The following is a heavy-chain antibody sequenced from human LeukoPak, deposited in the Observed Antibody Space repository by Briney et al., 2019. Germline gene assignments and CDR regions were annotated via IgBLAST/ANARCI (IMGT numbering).Heavy chain of an antibody. D-gene: IGHD3-10*01. Sequence: PGGSLRPSCAASGFTLRSYAMNWVCQAPGKGLEWVSAISGSGSATYYADSVKGRFTISRDNSKNTLYLQMNSLRAEDTAVYYCAEDQSGEAFDICDPETMVTVSS. CDR1: GFTLRSYA. CDR2: ISGSGSAT. V-gene: IGHV3-23*01. J-gene: IGHJ3*02. CDR3: AEDQSGEAFDI.